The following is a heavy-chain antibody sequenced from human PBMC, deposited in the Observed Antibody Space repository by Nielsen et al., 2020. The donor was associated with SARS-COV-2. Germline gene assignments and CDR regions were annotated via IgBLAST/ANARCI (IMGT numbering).Heavy chain of an antibody. CDR2: ISWNSGSI. J-gene: IGHJ4*02. D-gene: IGHD5-18*01. Sequence: GGSLRLSCAASGFTFDDYAMHWVRQAPGKGLEWVSGISWNSGSIGYADSVKGRFTISRDNAKNSLYLQMNSLRAEDTALYYCARVQLWTGGNDYWGQGTLVTVSS. V-gene: IGHV3-9*01. CDR1: GFTFDDYA. CDR3: ARVQLWTGGNDY.